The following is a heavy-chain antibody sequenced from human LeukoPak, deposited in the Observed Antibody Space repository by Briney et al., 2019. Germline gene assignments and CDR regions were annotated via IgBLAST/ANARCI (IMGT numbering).Heavy chain of an antibody. CDR3: ARGTTINNFDY. J-gene: IGHJ4*02. CDR1: GFTFSSYE. V-gene: IGHV3-48*03. CDR2: ISTSGINI. Sequence: PGGSLRLSCAGSGFTFSSYEMNWVRQAPGKGPEGISYISTSGINIHYADSVKGRFTISRDNAKNSLYLQMNSLREEDTAVYYCARGTTINNFDYWGQGTPVTVSS. D-gene: IGHD4-17*01.